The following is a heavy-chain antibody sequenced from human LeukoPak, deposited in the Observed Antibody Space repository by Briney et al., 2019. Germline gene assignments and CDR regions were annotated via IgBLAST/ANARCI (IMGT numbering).Heavy chain of an antibody. Sequence: SETLSLTCTVSGGSISNYYWSWVRQPPGKGLEWIGYVYYSGSTYYNPSLKSRVTISVDTSKNQFSLKLSSVTAADTAVYYCARLYSSSWYVLPNWFDPWGQGTLVTVSS. CDR1: GGSISNYY. CDR3: ARLYSSSWYVLPNWFDP. CDR2: VYYSGST. V-gene: IGHV4-59*12. D-gene: IGHD6-13*01. J-gene: IGHJ5*02.